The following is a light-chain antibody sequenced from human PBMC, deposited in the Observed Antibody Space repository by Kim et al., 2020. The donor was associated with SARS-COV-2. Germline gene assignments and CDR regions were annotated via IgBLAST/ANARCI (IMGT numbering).Light chain of an antibody. CDR3: QQYYSYPPT. CDR1: QGISSY. Sequence: SASTGDIVTITCRASQGISSYLAWYQQKPGSAPKLLIYAASTLQSGVPSRFSGSGSGTDFTLTISCLQSEDFATYYCQQYYSYPPTFGQGTKLEI. CDR2: AAS. V-gene: IGKV1-8*01. J-gene: IGKJ2*01.